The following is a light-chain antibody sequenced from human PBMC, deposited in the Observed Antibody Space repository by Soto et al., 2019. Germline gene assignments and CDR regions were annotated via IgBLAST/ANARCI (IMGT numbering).Light chain of an antibody. CDR1: QGISSY. V-gene: IGKV1-8*01. CDR3: QQYYSYPIT. J-gene: IGKJ3*01. CDR2: AAS. Sequence: IRMTQSPSSLSASTGDRVTITCRASQGISSYLAWYQQKPGKAPKLLIYAASTLQSGVPSRFSGSGSGTDFTLTISCLQSEDFATYYCQQYYSYPITFGPGTKVDIK.